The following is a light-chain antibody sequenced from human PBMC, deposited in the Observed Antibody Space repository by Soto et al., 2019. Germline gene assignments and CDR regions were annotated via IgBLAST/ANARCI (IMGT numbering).Light chain of an antibody. J-gene: IGKJ2*01. CDR3: QQSYSTPMYT. CDR2: AAS. Sequence: DIPMTQSPSSLSASVGDRVTITCRASQSISSYLNWYQQKPGKAPKLLIYAASSLQSGVPSRFSGSGSGTDFTLIISSLQPEDFATYYCQQSYSTPMYTFGQGTKLEIK. CDR1: QSISSY. V-gene: IGKV1-39*01.